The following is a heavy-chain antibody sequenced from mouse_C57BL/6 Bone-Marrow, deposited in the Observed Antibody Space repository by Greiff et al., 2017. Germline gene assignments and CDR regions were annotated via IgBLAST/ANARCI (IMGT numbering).Heavy chain of an antibody. Sequence: EVMLVESGGDLVKPGGSLKLSCAASGFTFSSYGMSWVRQTPDKSLEWVATISSGGSYTYYPDSVKGRFTISRDNAKNTLYLQMSSLKSEDTAMYYCATLYGNYPSWFAYWGQGTLVTVSA. V-gene: IGHV5-6*01. J-gene: IGHJ3*01. D-gene: IGHD2-1*01. CDR2: ISSGGSYT. CDR3: ATLYGNYPSWFAY. CDR1: GFTFSSYG.